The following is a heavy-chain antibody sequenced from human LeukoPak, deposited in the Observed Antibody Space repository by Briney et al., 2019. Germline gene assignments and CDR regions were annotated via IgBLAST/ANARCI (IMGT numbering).Heavy chain of an antibody. CDR1: GFTFDDYA. J-gene: IGHJ4*02. CDR2: ISWGGGST. CDR3: EKGLLWDHHMPAY. V-gene: IGHV3-43D*04. Sequence: GGSLRLSCAASGFTFDDYAMHWVRQAPGKGLEWVSLISWGGGSTYYADSVKGRFTISRDNSKNSLYLQMNSLRAEDTALYYCEKGLLWDHHMPAYWGQATLVTVSS. D-gene: IGHD2-2*01.